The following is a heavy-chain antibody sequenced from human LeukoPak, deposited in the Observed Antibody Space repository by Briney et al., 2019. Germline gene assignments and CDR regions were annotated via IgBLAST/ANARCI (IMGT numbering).Heavy chain of an antibody. CDR2: INPNSGGT. CDR1: GGTFSSYA. Sequence: ASVKVSCKASGGTFSSYAISWVRQAPGQGLEWMGWINPNSGGTNYAQKFQGRVTMTRDTSISTAYMELSRLRSDDTAVYYCARDDYGHWFDPWGQGTLVTVSS. J-gene: IGHJ5*02. CDR3: ARDDYGHWFDP. V-gene: IGHV1-2*02. D-gene: IGHD4-17*01.